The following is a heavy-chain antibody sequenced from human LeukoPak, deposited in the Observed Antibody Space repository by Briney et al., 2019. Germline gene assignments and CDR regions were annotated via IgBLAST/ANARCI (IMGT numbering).Heavy chain of an antibody. J-gene: IGHJ6*04. Sequence: PSETLSLTCTVSGYSISSGYYWGWIRQPPGKGLEWIGSICHSGSTYYNPSLKSRVTISVDTSKNQFSLKLSSVTAADTAVYYCASSGSYGNMDVWGKGTTVTVSS. CDR3: ASSGSYGNMDV. D-gene: IGHD1-26*01. CDR2: ICHSGST. CDR1: GYSISSGYY. V-gene: IGHV4-38-2*02.